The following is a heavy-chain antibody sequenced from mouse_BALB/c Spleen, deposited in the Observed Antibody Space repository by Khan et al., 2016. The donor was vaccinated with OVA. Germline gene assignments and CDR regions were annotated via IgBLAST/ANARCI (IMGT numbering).Heavy chain of an antibody. CDR1: GYTFTSYV. CDR2: INPYNDGT. V-gene: IGHV1S136*01. CDR3: ASGTSWYFDV. D-gene: IGHD4-1*01. J-gene: IGHJ1*01. Sequence: VQLQQPGPELVKPGASVKMSCKASGYTFTSYVLHWVKQKPGQGLEWIGYINPYNDGTQFNEKFKGKATLASDKSSSTAYMELSSLTSEDSAVXYCASGTSWYFDVWGAGTTVTVSS.